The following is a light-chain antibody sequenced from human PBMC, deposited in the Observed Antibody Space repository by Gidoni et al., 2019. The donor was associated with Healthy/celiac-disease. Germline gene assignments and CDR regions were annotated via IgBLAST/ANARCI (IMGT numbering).Light chain of an antibody. CDR1: QSVSSSY. V-gene: IGKV3-20*01. J-gene: IGKJ1*01. Sequence: IVLTPSPGTLSLSPGERATLSCRASQSVSSSYLAWYQQKPGQAPRLLIYGASSRATGTPDRVSGSGSGTDFTLTISRLEPEEFAVYYCQQYGSSSWTFGQXTKVEIK. CDR3: QQYGSSSWT. CDR2: GAS.